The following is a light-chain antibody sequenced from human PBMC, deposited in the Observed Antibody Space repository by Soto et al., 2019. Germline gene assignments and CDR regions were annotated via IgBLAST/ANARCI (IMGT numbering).Light chain of an antibody. CDR3: QQYHDWPPIT. Sequence: EIVMTQSPATLSVSPGEGVTLSCRASQSVSSDLAWYQQKPGQSPRLLMYGASTRATDIPARFSGGGSGTEFTLTISNLQSEDVAIYYCQQYHDWPPITFGPGTKVDIK. J-gene: IGKJ3*01. CDR1: QSVSSD. CDR2: GAS. V-gene: IGKV3-15*01.